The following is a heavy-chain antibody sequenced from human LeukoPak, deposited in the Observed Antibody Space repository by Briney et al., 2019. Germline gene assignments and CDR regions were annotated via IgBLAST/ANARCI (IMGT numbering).Heavy chain of an antibody. CDR3: ARVPLDIILLYYMDV. D-gene: IGHD3-9*01. CDR2: TSSNSEYI. V-gene: IGHV3-21*01. CDR1: GFTFRSYC. J-gene: IGHJ6*03. Sequence: PGGSLRLSCVASGFTFRSYCFNWVRQPPGGGLEWVASTSSNSEYILHSDSPKGRFTVSRDNARDSLYLEMDSLRAEDTAIYYCARVPLDIILLYYMDVWGKGTAVTVSS.